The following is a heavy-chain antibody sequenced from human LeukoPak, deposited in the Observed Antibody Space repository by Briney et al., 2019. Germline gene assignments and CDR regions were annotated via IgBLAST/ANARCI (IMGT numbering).Heavy chain of an antibody. V-gene: IGHV3-23*01. Sequence: PGGPLRLSCAASGFTFSSYAMSWVRQAPGEGLEWVSAISNSGGTIHYADSVKGRFTISRDNSKNTLYLQMNSLTAEDTAVYHCAKGKGTGSYYYFDYWGQGTLVIVSS. CDR1: GFTFSSYA. D-gene: IGHD1-26*01. J-gene: IGHJ4*02. CDR2: ISNSGGTI. CDR3: AKGKGTGSYYYFDY.